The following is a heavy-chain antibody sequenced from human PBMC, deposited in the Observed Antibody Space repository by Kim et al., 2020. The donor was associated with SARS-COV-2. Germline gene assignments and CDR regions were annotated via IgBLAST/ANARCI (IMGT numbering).Heavy chain of an antibody. Sequence: SPSFQGTVTISADKSISTAYLQWSSLKASDTAMYYCATGIAAAGSYAFDIWGQGTMVTVSS. CDR3: ATGIAAAGSYAFDI. J-gene: IGHJ3*02. D-gene: IGHD6-13*01. V-gene: IGHV5-51*01.